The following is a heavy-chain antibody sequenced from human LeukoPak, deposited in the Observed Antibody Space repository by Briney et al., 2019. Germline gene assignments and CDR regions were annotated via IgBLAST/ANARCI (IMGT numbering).Heavy chain of an antibody. D-gene: IGHD3-10*01. CDR3: AFMVRGELDY. V-gene: IGHV1-69*01. J-gene: IGHJ4*02. CDR2: IIPIFGTA. CDR1: GGTFSSYA. Sequence: GASVKVSCKASGGTFSSYAISWVRQAPGQGLEWMGGIIPIFGTANYAQKFQGRVTITADESTSTAYMELSSLRSEDTAVYYCAFMVRGELDYWGQGTLVTVSS.